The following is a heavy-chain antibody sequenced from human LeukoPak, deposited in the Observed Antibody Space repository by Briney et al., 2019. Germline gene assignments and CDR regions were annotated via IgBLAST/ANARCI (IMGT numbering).Heavy chain of an antibody. Sequence: SETLSLTCTVSGGSISSSSYYWGWLRQPPGKGLEWIGSIYYSGSTYYNPSLKSRLTISVDTSKNQFSLKLSSVTAADTAVYYCARTVPATATGFDYWGQGTLVTVSS. CDR2: IYYSGST. CDR1: GGSISSSSYY. D-gene: IGHD2-2*01. V-gene: IGHV4-39*01. J-gene: IGHJ4*02. CDR3: ARTVPATATGFDY.